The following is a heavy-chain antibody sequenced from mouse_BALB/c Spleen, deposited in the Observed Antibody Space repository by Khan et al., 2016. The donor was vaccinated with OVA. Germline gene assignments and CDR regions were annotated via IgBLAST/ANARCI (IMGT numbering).Heavy chain of an antibody. CDR3: FRSPFYYDSAYEGFAY. CDR1: GYTFTSYV. Sequence: EVQLQESGPELVKPGASVKMSCKASGYTFTSYVMHWVHQKPRQGLEWLGYISPNSDGSKNTEKFRGKATLTSDKSSRTAFMELSSLTSEDSAVYYCFRSPFYYDSAYEGFAYWGQGTLVTVSA. J-gene: IGHJ3*01. V-gene: IGHV1S136*01. CDR2: ISPNSDGS. D-gene: IGHD1-1*01.